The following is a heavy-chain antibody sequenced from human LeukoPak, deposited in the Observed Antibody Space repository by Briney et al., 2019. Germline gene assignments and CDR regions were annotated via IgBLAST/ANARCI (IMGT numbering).Heavy chain of an antibody. CDR3: AKGAGISGWYD. D-gene: IGHD6-19*01. V-gene: IGHV3-23*01. J-gene: IGHJ4*02. CDR1: GFTFSNYA. CDR2: ISGSGGST. Sequence: GGPLRLSCAASGFTFSNYAMSWVRQAPGKGLEWVSAISGSGGSTYYADSVKGRFTISRDKSKNTLYLQMNSLRVEDTAVYSCAKGAGISGWYDWGQGTLVTVSS.